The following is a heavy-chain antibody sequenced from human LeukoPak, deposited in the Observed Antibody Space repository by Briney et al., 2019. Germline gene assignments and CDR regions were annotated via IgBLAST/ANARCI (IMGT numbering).Heavy chain of an antibody. CDR3: ARHGEIPWFDP. V-gene: IGHV5-51*01. Sequence: GESLQISCQGSGSPFTSYWIGWVRQMPGKGLEWMGIIYPGDSDTRYSPSFQGQVTISADKSISTAYLQWSSLKASDTAMYYCARHGEIPWFDPWGQGTLVTVSS. CDR1: GSPFTSYW. CDR2: IYPGDSDT. D-gene: IGHD3-10*01. J-gene: IGHJ5*02.